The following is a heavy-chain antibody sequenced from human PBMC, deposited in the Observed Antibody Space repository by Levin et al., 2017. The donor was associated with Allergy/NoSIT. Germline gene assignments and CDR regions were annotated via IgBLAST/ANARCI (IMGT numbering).Heavy chain of an antibody. D-gene: IGHD2-15*01. CDR1: GFTFDDYA. CDR3: AKDTTASGMRALDH. Sequence: SCAASGFTFDDYAIHWVRQAPGKGLEWVSGISWNSGSIGYADSVKGRFTISRDNAKNSLYLQMNSLRDEDTAFYYCAKDTTASGMRALDHWGQGTLVTVSS. CDR2: ISWNSGSI. V-gene: IGHV3-9*01. J-gene: IGHJ4*02.